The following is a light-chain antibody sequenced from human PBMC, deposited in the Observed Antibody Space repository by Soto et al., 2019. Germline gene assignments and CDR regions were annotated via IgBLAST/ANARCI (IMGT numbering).Light chain of an antibody. V-gene: IGKV3-20*01. J-gene: IGKJ5*01. Sequence: EIVLTPSPGTLSLSPGERATLSCRASQSVSSSYLAWYQQKPGQAPRLLIYGISKRATDIPDRFSGSGSGTEFTLTISSLQPEDFATYYCQQLNSYPFTFGQGTRLENK. CDR2: GIS. CDR1: QSVSSSY. CDR3: QQLNSYPFT.